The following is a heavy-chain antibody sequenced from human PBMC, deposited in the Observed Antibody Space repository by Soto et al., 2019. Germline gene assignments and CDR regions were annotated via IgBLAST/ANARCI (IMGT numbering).Heavy chain of an antibody. J-gene: IGHJ4*02. CDR1: GFTFSSYA. D-gene: IGHD3-3*01. Sequence: PGGSLRLSCAASGFTFSSYAMHWVRQAPGKGLEWVAVISYDGSNKYYADSVKGRFTISRDNSKNTLYLQMNSLRAEDTAVYYCASFWSGTENIVVFDYWGQGTLVTVSS. V-gene: IGHV3-30-3*01. CDR3: ASFWSGTENIVVFDY. CDR2: ISYDGSNK.